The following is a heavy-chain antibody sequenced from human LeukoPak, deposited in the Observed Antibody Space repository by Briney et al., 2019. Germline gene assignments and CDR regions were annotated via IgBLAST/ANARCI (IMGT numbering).Heavy chain of an antibody. V-gene: IGHV3-11*04. CDR1: GFTFSDYY. CDR3: ARVSVDTAMVTPSGFDY. D-gene: IGHD5-18*01. J-gene: IGHJ4*02. CDR2: ISSSGNII. Sequence: GGSLRLSCAASGFTFSDYYMSWIRQAPGKGLEWVSYISSSGNIIYSADSVKGRFTISRDNAKNSLYLQMNSLRAEDTAVYYCARVSVDTAMVTPSGFDYWGQGTLVTVSS.